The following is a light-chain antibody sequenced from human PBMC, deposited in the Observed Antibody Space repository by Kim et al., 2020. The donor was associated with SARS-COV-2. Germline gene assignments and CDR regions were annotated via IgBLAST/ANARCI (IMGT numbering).Light chain of an antibody. J-gene: IGLJ3*02. CDR1: SSDIGAYNY. CDR2: DVD. Sequence: QSALTQPASVSGSPGQAITISCSGTSSDIGAYNYVSWYQQHPGTAPRVIIYDVDKRPSGISNRFSGSKSGNTASLTISGLQTEDEADYYCSSYTTSVTWVFGGGTQLTVL. V-gene: IGLV2-14*01. CDR3: SSYTTSVTWV.